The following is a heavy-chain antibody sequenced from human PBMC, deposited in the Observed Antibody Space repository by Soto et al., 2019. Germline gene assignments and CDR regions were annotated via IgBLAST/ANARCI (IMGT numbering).Heavy chain of an antibody. CDR1: GFTFINYA. J-gene: IGHJ2*01. Sequence: EVQWLESGGGLVQPGGSLRLYCVGSGFTFINYAMNWVRQTPGKGLECVSGISGGGDRTFDADSVKGRFTISRDNSKNTVNLQMNSLRADDTAVYYCARKVLGSTSRPDWWYFDLWGRGTLVTVSS. CDR2: ISGGGDRT. D-gene: IGHD2-2*01. CDR3: ARKVLGSTSRPDWWYFDL. V-gene: IGHV3-23*01.